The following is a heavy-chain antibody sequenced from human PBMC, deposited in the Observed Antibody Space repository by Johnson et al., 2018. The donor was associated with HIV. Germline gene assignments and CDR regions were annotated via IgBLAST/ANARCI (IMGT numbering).Heavy chain of an antibody. CDR3: AREGLRHDAFDI. Sequence: EVQLVESGGGLVQPGGSLRLSCAASGFTFSSYAMSWVRQAPGKGLEWVSTISGSGGSTYYADSVKGRFTISRDNSKNTLYLQMNSLRAEDTALYYCAREGLRHDAFDIWGQGTMVTVSS. V-gene: IGHV3-23*04. D-gene: IGHD5-12*01. CDR1: GFTFSSYA. CDR2: ISGSGGST. J-gene: IGHJ3*02.